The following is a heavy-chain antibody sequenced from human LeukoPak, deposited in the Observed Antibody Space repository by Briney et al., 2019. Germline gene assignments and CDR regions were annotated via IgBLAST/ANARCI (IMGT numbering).Heavy chain of an antibody. Sequence: GGSLRLSCAASGFTFSSYWMHWVRQAPGKGLVWVSRINSDGSSTSYADSVKGRFTISRDNAKNTLYLQMNSLRDEDTAVYYCASKVYCGGDCYSGVDYWGQGTLVTVSS. D-gene: IGHD2-21*01. CDR1: GFTFSSYW. V-gene: IGHV3-74*01. J-gene: IGHJ4*02. CDR2: INSDGSST. CDR3: ASKVYCGGDCYSGVDY.